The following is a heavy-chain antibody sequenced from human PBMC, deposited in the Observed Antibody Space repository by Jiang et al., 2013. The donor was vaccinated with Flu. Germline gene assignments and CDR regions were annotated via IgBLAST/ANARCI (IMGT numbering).Heavy chain of an antibody. Sequence: PGLVKPSETLSLTCTVSGGSISTYYWSWMRQPPGKGLEWIGYILHSGGTEYNPSLKSRVTISIDTSNNQFSLKLSSVTAADTAVYYCVAKSYGSTLDYWGQGTLVTVSS. D-gene: IGHD3-10*01. CDR3: VAKSYGSTLDY. CDR2: ILHSGGT. CDR1: GGSISTYY. V-gene: IGHV4-59*01. J-gene: IGHJ4*02.